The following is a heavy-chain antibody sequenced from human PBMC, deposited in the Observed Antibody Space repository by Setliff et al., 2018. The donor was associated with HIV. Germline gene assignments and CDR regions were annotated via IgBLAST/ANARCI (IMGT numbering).Heavy chain of an antibody. Sequence: SETLSLTCAVSGYSISSGYYWAWIRQSPGKGLDWIGSIHHSGTTYYNPSLKSRVTISVDTTTNQVSLQVNSVTAVDAAVYYCARVPHRVVGTTTLLYHFDYWGLGTLVTVSS. V-gene: IGHV4-38-2*01. J-gene: IGHJ4*02. CDR2: IHHSGTT. CDR1: GYSISSGYY. D-gene: IGHD1-26*01. CDR3: ARVPHRVVGTTTLLYHFDY.